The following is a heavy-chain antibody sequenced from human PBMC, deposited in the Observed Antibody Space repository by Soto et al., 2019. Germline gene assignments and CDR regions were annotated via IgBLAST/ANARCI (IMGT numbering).Heavy chain of an antibody. CDR2: ISSSSSYI. D-gene: IGHD3-22*01. CDR3: AREYSGSYYNRLDYYDSSGFDF. CDR1: GFTLSSYS. V-gene: IGHV3-21*01. Sequence: PGGSLRLSCAASGFTLSSYSMNWVRQAPGKGLEWVSSISSSSSYIYYADSVQGRFTISRDNAKNSLYLKMNILRAEDTAVYYCAREYSGSYYNRLDYYDSSGFDFWGQGTLVTVSS. J-gene: IGHJ5*01.